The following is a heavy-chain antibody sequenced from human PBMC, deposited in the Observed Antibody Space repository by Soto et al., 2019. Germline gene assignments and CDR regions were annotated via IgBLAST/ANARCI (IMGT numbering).Heavy chain of an antibody. V-gene: IGHV4-31*03. Sequence: PSETLSLTCTVSGGSISSGGYYWSWIRHHPGKGLEWIGYIYYSGSTYYNPSLKSRVTISVDTSKNQFSLKLSSVTAADTAVYYCARDYPTASGSYYTDAFDIWGQRTMVT. J-gene: IGHJ3*02. CDR2: IYYSGST. CDR1: GGSISSGGYY. D-gene: IGHD3-10*01. CDR3: ARDYPTASGSYYTDAFDI.